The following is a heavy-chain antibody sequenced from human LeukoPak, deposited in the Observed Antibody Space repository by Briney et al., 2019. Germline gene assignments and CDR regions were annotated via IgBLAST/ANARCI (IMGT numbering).Heavy chain of an antibody. CDR3: ARQSRELRYFDWLSGFDY. Sequence: PSETLSLTCTVSGGSISSYYWSWVRQPPGKGLEWIGYIYYSGSTNYNPSLKSRVTISVDTSRNQFSLKLSSVTAADTAVYYCARQSRELRYFDWLSGFDYWGQGTLVTVSS. V-gene: IGHV4-59*08. J-gene: IGHJ4*02. CDR2: IYYSGST. CDR1: GGSISSYY. D-gene: IGHD3-9*01.